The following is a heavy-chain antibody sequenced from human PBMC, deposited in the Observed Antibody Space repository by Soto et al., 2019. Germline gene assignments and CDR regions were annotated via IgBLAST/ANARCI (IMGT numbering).Heavy chain of an antibody. J-gene: IGHJ4*02. CDR1: GYSCANYG. V-gene: IGHV5-51*01. Sequence: VVFLKISCKGSGYSCANYGIGWVRPLPGKGLEWMGIIYPGDSYTRYSPSFQGQVTISADKSISTAYLQWSSLTASDTAMYYCARGTVSSDFDYWGQGTLVTVSS. D-gene: IGHD4-17*01. CDR3: ARGTVSSDFDY. CDR2: IYPGDSYT.